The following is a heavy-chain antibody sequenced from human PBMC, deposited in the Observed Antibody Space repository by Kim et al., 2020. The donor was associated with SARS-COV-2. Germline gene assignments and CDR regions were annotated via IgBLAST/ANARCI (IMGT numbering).Heavy chain of an antibody. J-gene: IGHJ6*02. V-gene: IGHV3-33*01. Sequence: YADTVKGRFTITRDKSKTTLYLQMNSLRAEDTAVYYCARDSASYYYGMDVWGQGTTVTVSS. CDR3: ARDSASYYYGMDV.